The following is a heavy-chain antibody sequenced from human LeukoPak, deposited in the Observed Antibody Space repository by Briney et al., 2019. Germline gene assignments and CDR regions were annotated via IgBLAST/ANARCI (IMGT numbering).Heavy chain of an antibody. CDR2: IYHSGST. CDR3: ASPLVVATIH. V-gene: IGHV4-38-2*02. J-gene: IGHJ4*02. D-gene: IGHD5-12*01. Sequence: SETLSLTCTLSGYSISSGYYWGWIRQPPGKGVEWIGSIYHSGSTYYNPSLKSRVTISVDTSKNQFSLKLSSVTAADTAVYYCASPLVVATIHWGQGTLVTVSS. CDR1: GYSISSGYY.